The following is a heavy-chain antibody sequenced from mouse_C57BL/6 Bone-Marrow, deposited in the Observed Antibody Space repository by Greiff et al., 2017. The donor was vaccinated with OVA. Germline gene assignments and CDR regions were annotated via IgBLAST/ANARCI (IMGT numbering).Heavy chain of an antibody. D-gene: IGHD2-1*01. CDR3: ARLGGNYPYFDY. Sequence: QVQLQQSGAELVRPGNSVKVYCKASGYAFTNYLIEWVKQRPGQGLEWIGVINPGSGGTNYNEKFKGKATLTADKSSSTAYMQRSSLTSEDSAVYFCARLGGNYPYFDYWGQGTTLTVSS. CDR1: GYAFTNYL. CDR2: INPGSGGT. V-gene: IGHV1-54*01. J-gene: IGHJ2*01.